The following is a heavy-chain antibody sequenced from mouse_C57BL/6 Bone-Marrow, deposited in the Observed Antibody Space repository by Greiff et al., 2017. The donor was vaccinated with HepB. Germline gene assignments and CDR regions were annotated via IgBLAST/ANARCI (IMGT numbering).Heavy chain of an antibody. D-gene: IGHD1-1*01. CDR2: IDPEDGET. J-gene: IGHJ1*03. V-gene: IGHV14-2*01. Sequence: EVQLQQSGAELVKPGASVKLSCTASGFNINDYYMHWVKQRTEQGLEWIGRIDPEDGETKYDPKFQGKATITADTSSNTAYLQLSSLTSEDTAVYYGARHYSGSSRRYFDVWGTGTTVTVSS. CDR1: GFNINDYY. CDR3: ARHYSGSSRRYFDV.